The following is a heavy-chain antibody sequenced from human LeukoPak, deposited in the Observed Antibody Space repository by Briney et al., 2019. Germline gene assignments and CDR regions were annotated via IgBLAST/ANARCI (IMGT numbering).Heavy chain of an antibody. Sequence: SETLSLTCTVSGGSISSGSYYWSWIRQPAGKGLEWIGRIYTSGSTNYNPSLKSRVTISVDTSKNQFSLKLSSVTAADTAVYCCATCSSTSCYGTFDYWGQGTLVTVSS. CDR1: GGSISSGSYY. J-gene: IGHJ4*02. D-gene: IGHD2-2*01. V-gene: IGHV4-61*02. CDR3: ATCSSTSCYGTFDY. CDR2: IYTSGST.